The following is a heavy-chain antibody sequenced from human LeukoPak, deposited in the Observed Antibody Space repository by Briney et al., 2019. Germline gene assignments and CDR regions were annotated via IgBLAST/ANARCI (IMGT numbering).Heavy chain of an antibody. J-gene: IGHJ4*02. CDR3: ARDSSSQYDY. CDR2: ISGNGGST. V-gene: IGHV3-23*01. CDR1: GFTFNSFA. Sequence: GGSLRLSCAASGFTFNSFAMNWVRLAPGKGLEWVADISGNGGSTHYADSLKGRFTISRDNSKNTLYLQMNSLRAEDTAVYYCARDSSSQYDYWGQGTLVTVSS. D-gene: IGHD6-6*01.